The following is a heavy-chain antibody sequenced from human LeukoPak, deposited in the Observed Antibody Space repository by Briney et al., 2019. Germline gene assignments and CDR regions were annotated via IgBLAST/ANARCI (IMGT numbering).Heavy chain of an antibody. CDR1: GYTFTGYY. CDR3: ARDMAVVVATFWFDP. J-gene: IGHJ5*02. V-gene: IGHV1-2*06. CDR2: INPNSGGT. D-gene: IGHD2-15*01. Sequence: ASVKVSCKASGYTFTGYYMHWVRQAPGQGLEWMGRINPNSGGTNYAQKFQGRVTMNRDTSISTAYMELSRLRSDDTAGYYCARDMAVVVATFWFDPWGQEGLVTVSS.